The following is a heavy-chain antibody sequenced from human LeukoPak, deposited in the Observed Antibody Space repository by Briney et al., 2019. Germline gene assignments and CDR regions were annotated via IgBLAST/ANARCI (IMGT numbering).Heavy chain of an antibody. CDR3: ARDLEANGVDY. V-gene: IGHV1-2*02. J-gene: IGHJ4*02. Sequence: GASVKVSCKASGYTFTGYYMHWVRQAPGQGLEWMGWINPNSGGTNYAQKLQGRVTMSTDTSTSTAYMELRSLRSDDTAVYYCARDLEANGVDYWGQGTLVTVSS. CDR1: GYTFTGYY. D-gene: IGHD2-8*01. CDR2: INPNSGGT.